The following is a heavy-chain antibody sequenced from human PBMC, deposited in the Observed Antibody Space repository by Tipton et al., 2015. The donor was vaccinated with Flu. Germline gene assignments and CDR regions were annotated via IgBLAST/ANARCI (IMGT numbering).Heavy chain of an antibody. CDR3: ARNFDS. CDR2: IFHSGST. V-gene: IGHV4-4*02. J-gene: IGHJ5*01. Sequence: TPSLTCAVSGDSISGNYWWSWVRQPPGKGLEFIGQIFHSGSTKYNPSLKSRVTISIDKSQNQFSLKVSSVTAADTAVYYCARNFDSWGRGTLVTVSS. CDR1: GDSISGNYW.